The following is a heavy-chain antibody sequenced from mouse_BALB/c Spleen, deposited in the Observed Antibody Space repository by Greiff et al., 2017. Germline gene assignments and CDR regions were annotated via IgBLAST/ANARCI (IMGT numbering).Heavy chain of an antibody. D-gene: IGHD1-2*01. CDR2: ISSGGSYT. J-gene: IGHJ2*01. Sequence: EVQVVESGGGLVKPGGSLKLSCAASGFTFSSYAMSWVRQTPEKRLEWVATISSGGSYTYYPDSVKGRFTISRDNAKNTLYLQMSSLRSEDTAMYYCARPGVITTATFFDYWGQGTTLTVSS. CDR1: GFTFSSYA. V-gene: IGHV5-9-3*01. CDR3: ARPGVITTATFFDY.